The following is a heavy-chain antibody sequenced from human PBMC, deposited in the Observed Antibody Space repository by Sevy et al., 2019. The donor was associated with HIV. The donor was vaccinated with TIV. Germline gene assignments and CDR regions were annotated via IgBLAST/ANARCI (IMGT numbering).Heavy chain of an antibody. CDR3: AGGIWDSNAPGDVYYGMDV. D-gene: IGHD3-22*01. Sequence: GGSLRLSCVASGFTFSTYNMNWVRQVPGKGLEWISSISGSSSYTYYANSWKGRVTVSSDNAKNSLYLQMNSLRVEDTAMYYCAGGIWDSNAPGDVYYGMDVWGQGTTVTVSS. J-gene: IGHJ6*02. CDR1: GFTFSTYN. V-gene: IGHV3-21*01. CDR2: ISGSSSYT.